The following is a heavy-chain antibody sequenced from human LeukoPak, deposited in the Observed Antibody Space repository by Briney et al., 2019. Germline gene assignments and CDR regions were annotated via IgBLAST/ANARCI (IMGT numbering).Heavy chain of an antibody. CDR1: GGSISSYY. CDR2: IYYSGST. CDR3: AREEASDYVWGSYRSTFDY. Sequence: SETLSLTCTVSGGSISSYYWSWIRQPPGKGLEWIGYIYYSGSTNYNPSLKSRVTISVDTSKNQFSLKLSSVTAADTAVYYCAREEASDYVWGSYRSTFDYWGQGTLVTVSS. J-gene: IGHJ4*02. V-gene: IGHV4-59*12. D-gene: IGHD3-16*02.